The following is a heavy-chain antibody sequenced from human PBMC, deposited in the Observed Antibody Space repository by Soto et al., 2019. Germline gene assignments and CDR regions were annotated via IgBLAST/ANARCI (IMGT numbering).Heavy chain of an antibody. CDR3: VKALGSDGYSPLES. D-gene: IGHD4-4*01. Sequence: GGSLRLSCAASGFTFSRYAMHWVRQAPGKGLEWVAVISYDESNEYYGDSVKGRLTISRDNSKNTLYLQMNSLRVEDTAMYYCVKALGSDGYSPLESWGQGTLVTVSS. CDR1: GFTFSRYA. J-gene: IGHJ4*02. CDR2: ISYDESNE. V-gene: IGHV3-30*18.